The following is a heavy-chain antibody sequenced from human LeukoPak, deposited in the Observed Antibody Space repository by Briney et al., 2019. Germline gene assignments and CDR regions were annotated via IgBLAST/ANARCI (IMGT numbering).Heavy chain of an antibody. Sequence: GGSLRLSCAASGFTFSSYWMSWVRQAPGKGLEWVANIKQDGSEKCYVDSVKGQFTIPRDNAKNSLYLQMNSLRAEDTAVYYCARARRGYYFDYWGQGTLVTVSS. V-gene: IGHV3-7*01. CDR2: IKQDGSEK. D-gene: IGHD3-16*01. CDR3: ARARRGYYFDY. CDR1: GFTFSSYW. J-gene: IGHJ4*02.